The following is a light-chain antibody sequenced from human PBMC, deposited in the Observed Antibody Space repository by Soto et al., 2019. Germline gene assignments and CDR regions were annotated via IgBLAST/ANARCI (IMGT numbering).Light chain of an antibody. CDR3: QQYENLVLS. CDR2: DAS. CDR1: QDINNY. V-gene: IGKV1-33*01. J-gene: IGKJ4*01. Sequence: DIQMTQSPSSLSASVGDRVTITCQASQDINNYLYWYQQKPVKAPKLLIYDASNLETGVPSRFSGSGSGTDFTFTISSLQPEDIGTYYCQQYENLVLSFGGGTKLEIK.